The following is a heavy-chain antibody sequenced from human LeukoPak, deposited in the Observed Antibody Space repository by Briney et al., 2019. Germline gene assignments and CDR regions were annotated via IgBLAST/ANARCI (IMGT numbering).Heavy chain of an antibody. J-gene: IGHJ4*02. Sequence: GGSLRLSCAASGFMFSSNWMSWVRLAPGKGLEWVANIKEDGTEAYYVDSVKGRFTISRDNAKNSLYLQMNSLRVEDTAVYYCAKQRDSSGFFFDYWGQGTLVTVSS. CDR2: IKEDGTEA. CDR1: GFMFSSNW. D-gene: IGHD3-22*01. V-gene: IGHV3-7*03. CDR3: AKQRDSSGFFFDY.